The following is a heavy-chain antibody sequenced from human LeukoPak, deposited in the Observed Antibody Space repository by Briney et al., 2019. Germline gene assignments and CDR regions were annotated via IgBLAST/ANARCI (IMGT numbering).Heavy chain of an antibody. Sequence: GGSLRLSCAASGFTFSSYGMHWVRQAPGKGLEWVAFIRYDGSNKYYADSVKGRFTISRDNSKNTLYLQMNSLRAEDTAVYYCAKDLLTHRHYGSVGDAFDIWGQGAMVTVSS. CDR2: IRYDGSNK. CDR1: GFTFSSYG. V-gene: IGHV3-30*02. D-gene: IGHD3-10*01. CDR3: AKDLLTHRHYGSVGDAFDI. J-gene: IGHJ3*02.